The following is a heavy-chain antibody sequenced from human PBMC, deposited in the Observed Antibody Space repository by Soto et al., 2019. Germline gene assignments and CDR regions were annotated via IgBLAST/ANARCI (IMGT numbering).Heavy chain of an antibody. CDR3: AKSGYSGYYYYYYYMDV. CDR1: GFNFDDYA. CDR2: ISWNSGSI. D-gene: IGHD5-12*01. V-gene: IGHV3-9*01. Sequence: GGSLRLSCAASGFNFDDYAMHWVRQAPGKGLEWVSGISWNSGSIGYADSVKGRFTISRDNAKNSLYLQMNSLRAEDTALYYCAKSGYSGYYYYYYYMDVWGKGTTVTVSS. J-gene: IGHJ6*03.